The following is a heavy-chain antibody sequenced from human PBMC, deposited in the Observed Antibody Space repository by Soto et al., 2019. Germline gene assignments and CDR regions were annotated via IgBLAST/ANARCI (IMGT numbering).Heavy chain of an antibody. J-gene: IGHJ4*02. CDR2: VGQSGYI. CDR1: IGSISSSNW. CDR3: ARNRYDGYDFYS. Sequence: QVQLQESGPGLVKPSGTLSLTCTVSIGSISSSNWWSLVRQSPGKGLEWIGEVGQSGYISYIPSLKSRLTILLDKSSNSFALRLTSVTAADTAVYYCARNRYDGYDFYSWGQGTLVTVSS. V-gene: IGHV4-4*02. D-gene: IGHD5-12*01.